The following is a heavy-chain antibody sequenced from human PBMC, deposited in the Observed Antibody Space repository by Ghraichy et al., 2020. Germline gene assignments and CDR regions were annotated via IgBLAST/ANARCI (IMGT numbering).Heavy chain of an antibody. CDR3: AKPRAVKYGFDI. CDR2: ISGSGGST. Sequence: GESLNISCAASGFTFSSYAMSWVRQAPGKGLEWVSAISGSGGSTYYADSVKGRFTISRDNSKNTLYLQMNSLRAEDTAVYYCAKPRAVKYGFDIWGQGTMVTVSS. D-gene: IGHD3-10*01. V-gene: IGHV3-23*01. CDR1: GFTFSSYA. J-gene: IGHJ3*02.